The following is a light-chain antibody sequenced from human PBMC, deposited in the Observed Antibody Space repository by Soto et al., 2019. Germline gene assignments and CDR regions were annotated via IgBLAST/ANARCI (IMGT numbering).Light chain of an antibody. CDR1: QSVTSSY. CDR3: QQYSSLPHT. V-gene: IGKV3-20*01. J-gene: IGKJ2*01. CDR2: AIS. Sequence: ENVLTQSPGTLSLSPVERATLSCRATQSVTSSYFAWYQQKPGQAPRLRIYAISSRATDIPDRFSGSGSGTDCTLTISRLEPEDFVVYYCQQYSSLPHTFGQGTKLEVK.